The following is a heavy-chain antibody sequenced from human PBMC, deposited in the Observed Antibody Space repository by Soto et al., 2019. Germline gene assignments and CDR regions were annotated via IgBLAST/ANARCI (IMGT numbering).Heavy chain of an antibody. V-gene: IGHV4-34*01. J-gene: IGHJ4*02. CDR2: INHSGKI. CDR3: VKSNNLFRSHYDN. D-gene: IGHD1-1*01. Sequence: SETLSLTCEVYGGSPNAYDWTWIRQWPGKGLEWIGEINHSGKIHYNPSLESRLTISADTPKRQFSLTLTSVSAADAGMYYCVKSNNLFRSHYDNWAQGTMVTVSS. CDR1: GGSPNAYD.